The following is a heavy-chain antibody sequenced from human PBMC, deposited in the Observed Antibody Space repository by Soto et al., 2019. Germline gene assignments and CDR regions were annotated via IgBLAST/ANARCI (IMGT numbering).Heavy chain of an antibody. CDR3: ARASPYCSGGSCYSRN. D-gene: IGHD2-15*01. V-gene: IGHV1-18*01. J-gene: IGHJ4*02. CDR2: ISAYNGNT. CDR1: GYTVSSYG. Sequence: ASAKVCCKASGYTVSSYGISWARQAPGQGLEWMGWISAYNGNTNYAQKLQGRVTMTTDTSTSTAYMELRSLRSDDTAVYYCARASPYCSGGSCYSRNWGQRTLVTVSS.